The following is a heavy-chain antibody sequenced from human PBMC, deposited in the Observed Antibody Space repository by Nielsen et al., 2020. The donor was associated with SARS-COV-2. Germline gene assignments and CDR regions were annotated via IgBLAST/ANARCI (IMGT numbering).Heavy chain of an antibody. CDR1: GFTFSSYA. J-gene: IGHJ5*02. CDR3: AKEGNSGSDYDH. Sequence: GESLKISCAASGFTFSSYAMSWVRRAPGKGLEWVSAISASGSSTCYGDAVKGRFTISRDNAINTLYLQMNSLRAEDTAVYYCAKEGNSGSDYDHWGQGTLVTVSS. D-gene: IGHD1-26*01. V-gene: IGHV3-23*01. CDR2: ISASGSST.